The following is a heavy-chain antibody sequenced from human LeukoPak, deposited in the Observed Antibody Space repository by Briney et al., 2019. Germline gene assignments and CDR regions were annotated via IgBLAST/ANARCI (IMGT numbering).Heavy chain of an antibody. Sequence: SETLSLTCAVYGGSFSGYYWSWIRQPPGKGLEWIGEINHSGSTNYNPSLKSRVTISVDTSKNQFSLKLSSVTAADTAVYYCARGAAAAQAFDIWGQGTMVTVSS. J-gene: IGHJ3*02. CDR2: INHSGST. CDR3: ARGAAAAQAFDI. V-gene: IGHV4-34*01. CDR1: GGSFSGYY. D-gene: IGHD6-13*01.